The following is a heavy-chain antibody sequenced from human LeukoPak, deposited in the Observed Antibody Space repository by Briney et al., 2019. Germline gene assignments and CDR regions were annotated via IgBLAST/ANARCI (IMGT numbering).Heavy chain of an antibody. V-gene: IGHV3-21*01. J-gene: IGHJ4*02. D-gene: IGHD3-22*01. CDR2: ISVRSNYR. Sequence: PGGSPRLSCAASGYTFSAFSVNWVRQAPGKGLEWVSSISVRSNYRYYADSVRGRFTISRDDARDSLFLQMNSLRAEDTAVYFCVRLRRNSDRSGYYYYYDYWGQGTLVTVSS. CDR1: GYTFSAFS. CDR3: VRLRRNSDRSGYYYYYDY.